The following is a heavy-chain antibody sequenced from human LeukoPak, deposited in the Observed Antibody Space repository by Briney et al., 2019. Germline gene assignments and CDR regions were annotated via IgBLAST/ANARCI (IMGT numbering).Heavy chain of an antibody. Sequence: GGSLRLSCAASGFTFSSYGMHWVRQAPGKGLEWVAVISYDGSNKYYADSVKGRFTISRDNSKNTLYLQMNSLRAEDTAVYYCAKIPALGSFGFDYWGQGTLVTVSS. CDR2: ISYDGSNK. V-gene: IGHV3-30*18. J-gene: IGHJ4*02. CDR1: GFTFSSYG. CDR3: AKIPALGSFGFDY. D-gene: IGHD2-15*01.